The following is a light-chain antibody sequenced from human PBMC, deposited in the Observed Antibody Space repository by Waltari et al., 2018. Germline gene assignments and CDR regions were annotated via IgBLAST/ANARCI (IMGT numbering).Light chain of an antibody. V-gene: IGLV2-14*01. J-gene: IGLJ3*02. CDR2: DVS. Sequence: QSALTQPASVSGSPGQSITISCTGTSSDVGXYNYFSWFQQHPGRAPKLMIYDVSKRRSGVSNRFSGSNSGNAASLTISGLQAEDEADYYCSSYTSISTLVFGVGTKVTVL. CDR1: SSDVGXYNY. CDR3: SSYTSISTLV.